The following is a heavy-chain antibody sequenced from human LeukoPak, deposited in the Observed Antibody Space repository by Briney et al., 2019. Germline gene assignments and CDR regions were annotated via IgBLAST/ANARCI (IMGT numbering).Heavy chain of an antibody. D-gene: IGHD4-17*01. CDR2: INPNSGGT. CDR1: GYTFTGYY. V-gene: IGHV1-2*02. Sequence: ASVKVSCKASGYTFTGYYMHWVRQAPGQGLEWMGWINPNSGGTNYAQKFQGRVTMTRDTSISTAYMELSRLRSDDTAVYYCARGWETDYGDPYYFDYWGQGTLVTVSS. J-gene: IGHJ4*02. CDR3: ARGWETDYGDPYYFDY.